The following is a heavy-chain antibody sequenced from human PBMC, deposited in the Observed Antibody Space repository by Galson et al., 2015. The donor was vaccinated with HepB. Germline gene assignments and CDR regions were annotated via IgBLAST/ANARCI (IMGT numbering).Heavy chain of an antibody. CDR3: ATSRDGYIHIDY. V-gene: IGHV4-39*07. CDR2: IYYSGST. J-gene: IGHJ4*02. Sequence: LSLTCTVSGGSISSSSYYWGWIRQPPGKGLEWIGSIYYSGSTYYNPSLKSRVTISVDTSKNQFSLKLSSVTAADTAVYYCATSRDGYIHIDYWGQGTLVTVSS. CDR1: GGSISSSSYY. D-gene: IGHD5-24*01.